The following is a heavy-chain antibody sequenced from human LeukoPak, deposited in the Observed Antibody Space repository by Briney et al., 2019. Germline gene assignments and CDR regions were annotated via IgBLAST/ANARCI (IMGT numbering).Heavy chain of an antibody. D-gene: IGHD3-10*01. CDR2: IYYSGST. Sequence: PSETLSLTCTVSGGSISSYYWSWIRQPPVKGLEWIGYIYYSGSTNYNPSLKSRVTISVDTSKNQFSLKLSSVTAADTAVYYCARLSLRANYYYYGMDVWGQGTTVTVSS. V-gene: IGHV4-59*08. J-gene: IGHJ6*02. CDR3: ARLSLRANYYYYGMDV. CDR1: GGSISSYY.